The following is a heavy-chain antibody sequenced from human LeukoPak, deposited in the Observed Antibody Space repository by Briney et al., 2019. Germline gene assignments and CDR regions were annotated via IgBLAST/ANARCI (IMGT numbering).Heavy chain of an antibody. CDR1: GGSISHYY. V-gene: IGHV4-59*01. J-gene: IGHJ6*02. D-gene: IGHD4/OR15-4a*01. CDR3: AREDPQTKVPEGMDV. Sequence: SETLSLTYTVSGGSISHYYWSWIRQPPGKGLEWIGYIYYSGTTNYNPSFKSRVTISVDTSKNQFSLKLNSVTAADTAVYYCAREDPQTKVPEGMDVWGQGTTVTVSS. CDR2: IYYSGTT.